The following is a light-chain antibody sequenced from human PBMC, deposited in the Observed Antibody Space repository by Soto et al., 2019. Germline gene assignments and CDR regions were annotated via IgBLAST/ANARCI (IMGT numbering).Light chain of an antibody. V-gene: IGLV1-40*01. Sequence: QTVLTKPPAVSGAPGQRVTISCTGCSSNIGAGCEVHWYQHLPGKVPKLLIYGNTNRPSGVPDRFSGSKSGTSASLAITGLQAEDEADYYCQSYDSSPSASYVFGGGTKVTVL. CDR3: QSYDSSPSASYV. CDR2: GNT. CDR1: SSNIGAGCE. J-gene: IGLJ1*01.